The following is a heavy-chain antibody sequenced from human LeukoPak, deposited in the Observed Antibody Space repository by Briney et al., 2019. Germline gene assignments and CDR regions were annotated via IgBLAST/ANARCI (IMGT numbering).Heavy chain of an antibody. CDR2: TYYRSTWYN. V-gene: IGHV6-1*01. Sequence: SQTLSLTCAISGDSVSSNSITWNWIRQSSSRGLEWLGRTYYRSTWYNDYAVSVRGRITVNPDTSKNQFSLHLNSVTPEDTAVYYCARRLTQYDCFDPWGQGILVTVSS. CDR3: ARRLTQYDCFDP. CDR1: GDSVSSNSIT. J-gene: IGHJ5*02. D-gene: IGHD2-2*01.